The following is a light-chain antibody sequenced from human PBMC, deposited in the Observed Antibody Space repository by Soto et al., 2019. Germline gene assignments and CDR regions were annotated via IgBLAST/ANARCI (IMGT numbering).Light chain of an antibody. CDR3: QTWGTGIYVV. CDR2: LNSDGSH. V-gene: IGLV4-69*01. J-gene: IGLJ2*01. Sequence: PVLTQSPSASASLGASVKLTCTLSSGHSSYAIAWHQQQPEKGPRYLMKLNSDGSHSKGDGIPDRFSGSSSGAERYLTISSLQSEDEADYYCQTWGTGIYVVFGGGTKLTVL. CDR1: SGHSSYA.